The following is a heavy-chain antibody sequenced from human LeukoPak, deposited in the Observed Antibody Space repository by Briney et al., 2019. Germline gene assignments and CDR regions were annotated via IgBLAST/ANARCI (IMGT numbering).Heavy chain of an antibody. V-gene: IGHV4-59*01. D-gene: IGHD2-2*01. J-gene: IGHJ5*02. CDR2: IYYSGST. CDR3: ARRNVDQLLSFWFDP. CDR1: GGSISSYY. Sequence: SETLSLTCTVSGGSISSYYWSWIRQPPGKGLEWIGHIYYSGSTNYNPSLKSRVTISVDTSKNQFSLKLSSVTAADTAVYYCARRNVDQLLSFWFDPWGQGTLVTVSS.